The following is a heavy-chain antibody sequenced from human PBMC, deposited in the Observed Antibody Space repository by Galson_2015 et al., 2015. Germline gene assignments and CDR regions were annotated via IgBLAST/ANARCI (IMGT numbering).Heavy chain of an antibody. V-gene: IGHV4-34*01. CDR3: ARDGFGELRGAFDI. D-gene: IGHD3-10*01. CDR1: GGSFSGYY. Sequence: SETLSLTCAVYGGSFSGYYWSWIRQPPGKGLEWIGEINHSGSTNYNPSLKSRVTISVDRSKNQFSLKLSSVTAADTAVYYCARDGFGELRGAFDIWGQGTMVTVSS. CDR2: INHSGST. J-gene: IGHJ3*02.